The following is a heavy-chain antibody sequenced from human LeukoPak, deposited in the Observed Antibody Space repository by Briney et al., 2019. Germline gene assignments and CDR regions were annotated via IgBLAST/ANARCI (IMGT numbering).Heavy chain of an antibody. CDR1: GYSISSGYY. Sequence: SETLSLTCTVSGYSISSGYYWGWIRQPPGKGLEWIGSIYHSGSTYYNPSLKSRVTISVDTSKNQFSLKLSSVTAADTAVYYCARGGGRGNSYYDSSGYYFDYWGQGTLVTVSS. CDR3: ARGGGRGNSYYDSSGYYFDY. D-gene: IGHD3-22*01. CDR2: IYHSGST. V-gene: IGHV4-38-2*02. J-gene: IGHJ4*02.